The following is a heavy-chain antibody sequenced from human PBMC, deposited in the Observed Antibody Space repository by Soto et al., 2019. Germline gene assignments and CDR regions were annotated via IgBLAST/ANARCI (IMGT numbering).Heavy chain of an antibody. CDR2: INHSGST. D-gene: IGHD2-2*01. CDR1: GGSFSGYY. J-gene: IGHJ5*02. CDR3: AREEARRRIVVVPAAHEGWFDP. Sequence: QVQLQQWGAGLLKPSETLSLTCAVYGGSFSGYYWSWIRQPPGKGLEWIGEINHSGSTNYNPSHKSRVTISVDTSKNQFSLKLGSVTAADTAVYYCAREEARRRIVVVPAAHEGWFDPWGRGTLVTVSS. V-gene: IGHV4-34*01.